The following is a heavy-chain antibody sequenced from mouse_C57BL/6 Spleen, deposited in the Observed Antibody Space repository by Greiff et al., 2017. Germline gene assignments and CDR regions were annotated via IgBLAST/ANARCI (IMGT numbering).Heavy chain of an antibody. CDR3: ARQGTGCFDY. J-gene: IGHJ2*01. Sequence: DVMLVESGGGLVKPGGSLKLSCAASGFTFSSYTMSWVRQTPEKRLEWVATISGGGGNTYYPGSVKGRFTISRDNAKNTLYLQMSSLRSEDTALYYCARQGTGCFDYWGQGTTLTVSS. D-gene: IGHD4-1*01. CDR1: GFTFSSYT. CDR2: ISGGGGNT. V-gene: IGHV5-9*01.